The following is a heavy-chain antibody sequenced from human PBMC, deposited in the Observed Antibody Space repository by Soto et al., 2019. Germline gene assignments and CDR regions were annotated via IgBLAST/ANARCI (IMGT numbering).Heavy chain of an antibody. CDR3: AKDRTVATGLFDY. CDR2: ISYDGSNK. J-gene: IGHJ4*02. V-gene: IGHV3-30*18. D-gene: IGHD4-17*01. CDR1: GFTFSSYG. Sequence: QVQLVESGGGVVQPGRSLRLSCAASGFTFSSYGMHWVRQAPGKGLEWVAVISYDGSNKYYADSVKGRFTISRDNSKNTLYLQMNSLRAEDTAVYYCAKDRTVATGLFDYWGQGTLVTVSS.